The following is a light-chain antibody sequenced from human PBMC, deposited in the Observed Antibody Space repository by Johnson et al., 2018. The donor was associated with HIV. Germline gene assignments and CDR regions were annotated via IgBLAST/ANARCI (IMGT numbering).Light chain of an antibody. CDR2: DNN. V-gene: IGLV1-51*01. CDR3: GTWDSSLSAYV. CDR1: SSNIGRNY. J-gene: IGLJ1*01. Sequence: QSVLTQPPSVSAAPGQKVTISCSGSSSNIGRNYVYWYQQLPGTAPKLLIFDNNKRPSGIPDRFSASKSGTSPTLGITGLQPGDEADYYCGTWDSSLSAYVFGTGTKVTVL.